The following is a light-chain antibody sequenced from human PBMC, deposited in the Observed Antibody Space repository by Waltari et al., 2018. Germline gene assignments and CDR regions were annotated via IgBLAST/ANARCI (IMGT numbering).Light chain of an antibody. CDR3: MQALQTPYA. J-gene: IGKJ2*01. V-gene: IGKV2-28*01. CDR2: LGS. Sequence: DIVMTQSPLSLSVTPGEPASISCRPSQSLLHSNGYNYVAWYLQKPGQSQQLLIYLGSNRASGVPDRFSGSGSGTDFTLEISRVEAEDVGLYYCMQALQTPYAFGQGTKLEIK. CDR1: QSLLHSNGYNY.